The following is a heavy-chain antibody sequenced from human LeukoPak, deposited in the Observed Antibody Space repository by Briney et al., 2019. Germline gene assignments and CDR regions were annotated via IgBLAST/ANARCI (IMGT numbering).Heavy chain of an antibody. CDR2: INPNSGGT. D-gene: IGHD2-2*02. J-gene: IGHJ3*02. CDR3: ARLTVVPAAIQRAFDI. CDR1: GYTFTGYY. Sequence: ASVKVSCKASGYTFTGYYMHWVRQAPGQGLEWMGWINPNSGGTNYAQKFQGRVTMTRDTSISTACMELSRLRSDDTAVYYCARLTVVPAAIQRAFDIWGQGTMVTVSS. V-gene: IGHV1-2*02.